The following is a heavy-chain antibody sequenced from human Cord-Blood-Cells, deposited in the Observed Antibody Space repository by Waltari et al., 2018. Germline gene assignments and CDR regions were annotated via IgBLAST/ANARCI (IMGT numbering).Heavy chain of an antibody. CDR2: IYHSGVT. J-gene: IGHJ4*02. V-gene: IGHV4-38-2*01. CDR3: ARVRSVAGTGDY. CDR1: GYSISSGYY. D-gene: IGHD6-19*01. Sequence: QVQLQESGPGLVKPSETLSLTCAVSGYSISSGYYWGWIRQPPGKGLEWIGSIYHSGVTYYNPSLKSRVTISVDTSKNQFSPKLSSVTAADTAVYYCARVRSVAGTGDYWGQGTLVTVSS.